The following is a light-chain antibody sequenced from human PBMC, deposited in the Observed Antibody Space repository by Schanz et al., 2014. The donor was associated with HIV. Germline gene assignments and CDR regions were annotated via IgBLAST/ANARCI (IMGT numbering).Light chain of an antibody. J-gene: IGKJ2*01. CDR1: QRLSSSY. CDR2: ATS. CDR3: QQYNNWPPDT. Sequence: EIVLTQSPGSLSLSPGGRATLSCGASQRLSSSYLAWYQQKRDQPPRLVIYATSTRAAGIPDRFSGTGSGTDFTLTISRLEPEDFAVYYCQQYNNWPPDTFGQGTKLEIK. V-gene: IGKV3-20*01.